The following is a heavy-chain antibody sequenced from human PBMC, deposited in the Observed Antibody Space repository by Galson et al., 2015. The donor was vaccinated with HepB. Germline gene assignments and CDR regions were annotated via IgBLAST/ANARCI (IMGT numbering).Heavy chain of an antibody. CDR1: GFTFNNYV. CDR2: ISGGVGTT. Sequence: SLRLSCAASGFTFNNYVMSWVRQAPGKGLEWVSSISGGVGTTYYGDSVKGRFSMSRDNSRTTLYLQMNSLRVEDTAIYYWAKEGILLWRYGMDVWGQGTTVTVSS. D-gene: IGHD3-10*01. J-gene: IGHJ6*02. V-gene: IGHV3-23*01. CDR3: AKEGILLWRYGMDV.